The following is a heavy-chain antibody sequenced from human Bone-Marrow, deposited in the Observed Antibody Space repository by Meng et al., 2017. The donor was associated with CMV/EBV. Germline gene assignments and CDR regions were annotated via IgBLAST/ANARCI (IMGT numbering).Heavy chain of an antibody. D-gene: IGHD3-10*01. V-gene: IGHV1-8*01. CDR2: MNPNSGNT. Sequence: ASVKVSCKASGYTFTSYDINWVRQATGQGLEWMGWMNPNSGNTGYAQKFQGRVTMTRDTSVSTAYMELSRLRSDDTAVYYCARALIRGVRIDYWGQGTLVTVSS. CDR1: GYTFTSYD. J-gene: IGHJ4*02. CDR3: ARALIRGVRIDY.